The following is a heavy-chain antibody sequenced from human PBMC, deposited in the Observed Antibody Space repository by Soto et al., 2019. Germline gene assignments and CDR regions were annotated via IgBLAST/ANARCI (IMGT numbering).Heavy chain of an antibody. D-gene: IGHD1-1*01. CDR3: AKRGMSPSRLHDYNGMDV. Sequence: PGGSLRLSCAASGFMFSSQAMSWVRQAPGKGLEWVSSVSGTGYTTYSVKDRFTISRDNSKNTLYLQLDGLRAEDTAIYYCAKRGMSPSRLHDYNGMDVWGQGTTVTVSS. J-gene: IGHJ6*02. V-gene: IGHV3-23*01. CDR2: VSGTG. CDR1: GFMFSSQA.